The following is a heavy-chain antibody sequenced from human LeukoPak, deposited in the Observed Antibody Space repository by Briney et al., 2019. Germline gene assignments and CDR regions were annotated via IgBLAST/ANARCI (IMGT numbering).Heavy chain of an antibody. CDR2: INHSGST. CDR1: GGSFSGYY. D-gene: IGHD1-1*01. V-gene: IGHV4-34*01. CDR3: ARYGIGATDY. J-gene: IGHJ4*02. Sequence: SSETPSLTCAVYGGSFSGYYWSWIRQPPGKGLEWIGEINHSGSTNYDPSLKSRVTISVDTSKNQFSLKLSSVTAADTAVYYCARYGIGATDYWGQGTLVTVSS.